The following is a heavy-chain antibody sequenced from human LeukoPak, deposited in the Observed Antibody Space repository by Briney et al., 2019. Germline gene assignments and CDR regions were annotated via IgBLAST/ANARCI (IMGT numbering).Heavy chain of an antibody. Sequence: GASVKVSFKASGYTFTSYGISWVRQAPGQGLEWMGWISAYNGNTNYAQKLQGRVTMTTDTSTSTAYMELRSLRSDDTAVYYCARSAQISSTSSLGMDVWGQGTTVTVSS. CDR3: ARSAQISSTSSLGMDV. J-gene: IGHJ6*02. CDR1: GYTFTSYG. V-gene: IGHV1-18*01. D-gene: IGHD2-2*01. CDR2: ISAYNGNT.